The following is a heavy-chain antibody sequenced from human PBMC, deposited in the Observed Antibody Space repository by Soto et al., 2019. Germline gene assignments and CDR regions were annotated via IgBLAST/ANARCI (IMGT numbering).Heavy chain of an antibody. D-gene: IGHD2-21*01. CDR1: GFTFSSYG. CDR2: IWYDGSNK. J-gene: IGHJ4*02. CDR3: ARDGCGGDCYSYYFDY. V-gene: IGHV3-33*01. Sequence: QVQLVESGGGVVQPGRSLRLSCAASGFTFSSYGMHWVRQAPGKGLEWVAVIWYDGSNKYYADSVKGRFTISRDNSKSTLYLQMNSLRAEDTAVYYCARDGCGGDCYSYYFDYWGQGTLVTVSS.